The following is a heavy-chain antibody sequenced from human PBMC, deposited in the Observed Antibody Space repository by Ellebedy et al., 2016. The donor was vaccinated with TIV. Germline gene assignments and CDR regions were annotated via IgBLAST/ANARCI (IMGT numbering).Heavy chain of an antibody. CDR3: AKDIESGGRQLGSYDAFDI. Sequence: GESLKISCAASGFTFSSYAMHWVRQAPGKGLEWVAVISYDGSNKYYADSVKGRFTISRDNSKNTLYLQMNSLRAEDTSLYYCAKDIESGGRQLGSYDAFDIWGQGTMVTVSS. CDR2: ISYDGSNK. D-gene: IGHD6-13*01. J-gene: IGHJ3*02. CDR1: GFTFSSYA. V-gene: IGHV3-30-3*01.